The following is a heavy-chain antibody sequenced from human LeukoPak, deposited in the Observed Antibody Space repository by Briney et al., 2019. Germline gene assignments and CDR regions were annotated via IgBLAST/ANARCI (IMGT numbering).Heavy chain of an antibody. CDR2: ITAGDGDT. D-gene: IGHD6-19*01. CDR3: AKDGGVAGMFRAFDY. J-gene: IGHJ4*02. Sequence: PGGSLRLSCAASGFTFTTYAMTWVRQAPGKGLEWVSLITAGDGDTYYADSVKGRFTVSRDNSKNTLYLQMNSLRAEGTAVYFCAKDGGVAGMFRAFDYWGQGTLVTVSS. CDR1: GFTFTTYA. V-gene: IGHV3-23*01.